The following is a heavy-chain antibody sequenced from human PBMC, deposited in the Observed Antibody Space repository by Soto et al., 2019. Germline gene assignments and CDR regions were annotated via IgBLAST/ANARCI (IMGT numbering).Heavy chain of an antibody. V-gene: IGHV4-34*01. Sequence: QVQLQQWGAGLLKPSETLSLTCAVYGGSFSGYYWNWIRQPPGQGLEWIGEINESGSTKYNPSLKSRVTISVDTTKNQFSLTLSSVTAADRAVYYCARGLILWYGELSRRGDHYCCMDVWGKGTTVTVSS. D-gene: IGHD3-10*01. CDR3: ARGLILWYGELSRRGDHYCCMDV. CDR1: GGSFSGYY. J-gene: IGHJ6*03. CDR2: INESGST.